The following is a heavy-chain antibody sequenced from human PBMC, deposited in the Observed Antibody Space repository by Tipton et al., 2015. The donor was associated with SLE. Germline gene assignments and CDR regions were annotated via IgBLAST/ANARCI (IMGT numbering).Heavy chain of an antibody. CDR1: GVSISSHY. CDR3: ARRDFWTGYFAY. CDR2: IYYSGST. Sequence: VKPSEALSLTCTVSGVSISSHYWSWIRQPPGKGLEWIGYIYYSGSTNYHPSLKGRGTISVDTSKNQFSLKLTSVTAADTAVYYCARRDFWTGYFAYWCQGTLVTVSS. J-gene: IGHJ4*02. V-gene: IGHV4-59*11. D-gene: IGHD3/OR15-3a*01.